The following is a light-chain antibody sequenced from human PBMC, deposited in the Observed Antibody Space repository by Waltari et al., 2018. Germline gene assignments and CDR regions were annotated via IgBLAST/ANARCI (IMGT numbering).Light chain of an antibody. CDR2: SLT. Sequence: QSVLTQPPSVSGAPGQRVTISCTGSSSNIGAGYDVHWYQQIPGTAPKPLIYSLTNRPSGGPDRFSASKSDSAASLAITGLQTEDEADYYCQSYDATLGGSLFGGGTKVTVL. V-gene: IGLV1-40*01. J-gene: IGLJ2*01. CDR1: SSNIGAGYD. CDR3: QSYDATLGGSL.